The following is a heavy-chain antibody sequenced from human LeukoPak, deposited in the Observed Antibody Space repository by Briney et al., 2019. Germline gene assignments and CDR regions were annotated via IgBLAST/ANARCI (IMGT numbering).Heavy chain of an antibody. D-gene: IGHD1-26*01. Sequence: PGRSLRLSYAASGSTFSSYGMHWVRQAPGKGLEWVAVISYDGSNKYYADSVKGRFTISRDNSKNTLYLQMNSLRAEDTAVYYCAKDNGRWELLLDYWGQGTLVTVSS. CDR1: GSTFSSYG. CDR3: AKDNGRWELLLDY. CDR2: ISYDGSNK. J-gene: IGHJ4*02. V-gene: IGHV3-30*18.